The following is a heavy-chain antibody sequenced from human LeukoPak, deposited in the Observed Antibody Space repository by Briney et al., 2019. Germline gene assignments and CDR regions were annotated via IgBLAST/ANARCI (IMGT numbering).Heavy chain of an antibody. CDR2: FDPEDGET. Sequence: EASVKVSCKVSGYTLTELSMHWVRQAPGKGLEWMGGFDPEDGETIYAQKFQGRVTMTEDTSTDTAYMELSSLRSEDTAVYYCATVWPYRQQLVYYYYYMDVWGKGTTVTVSS. CDR1: GYTLTELS. V-gene: IGHV1-24*01. CDR3: ATVWPYRQQLVYYYYYMDV. J-gene: IGHJ6*03. D-gene: IGHD6-13*01.